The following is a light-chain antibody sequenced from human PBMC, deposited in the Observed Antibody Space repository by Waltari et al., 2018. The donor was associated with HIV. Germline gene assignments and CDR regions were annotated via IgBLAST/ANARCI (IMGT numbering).Light chain of an antibody. Sequence: QSALTQPPSAAGSPGQSVTISCTGTSSDVGSYNYVSWYLHHPGKAPKLMIFEVSKRPSGVPDRFSGSKSGNTASLTVSVLQAEDEADYYCSSYAGSYWVFGGGTKLTVL. J-gene: IGLJ3*02. V-gene: IGLV2-8*01. CDR3: SSYAGSYWV. CDR2: EVS. CDR1: SSDVGSYNY.